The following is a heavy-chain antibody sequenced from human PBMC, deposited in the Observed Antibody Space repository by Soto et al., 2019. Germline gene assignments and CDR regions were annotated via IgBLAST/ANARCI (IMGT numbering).Heavy chain of an antibody. V-gene: IGHV4-59*08. Sequence: SPTLSLTCTVSGGSISSYYWSWIRQPPGKGLEWIGYIYYSGSTNYNPSLKSRVTISVDTSKNQFSLKLSSVTAADTAVYYCARHGIAGDYDILTTGPWGQGTLVTVSS. CDR1: GGSISSYY. CDR2: IYYSGST. D-gene: IGHD3-9*01. CDR3: ARHGIAGDYDILTTGP. J-gene: IGHJ5*02.